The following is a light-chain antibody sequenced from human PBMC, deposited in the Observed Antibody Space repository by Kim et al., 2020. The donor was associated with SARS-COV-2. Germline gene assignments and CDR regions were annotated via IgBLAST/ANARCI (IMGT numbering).Light chain of an antibody. CDR2: DVS. CDR3: SSFTSGSTWV. J-gene: IGLJ3*02. CDR1: SSDIGYYNY. Sequence: GQSIIISCTGTSSDIGYYNYVSWFQQHPGKAPKLMIYDVSKRPSGVSDRFSGSKSGTTASLTISGLQAEDEADYYCSSFTSGSTWVFGGGTQLTVL. V-gene: IGLV2-14*04.